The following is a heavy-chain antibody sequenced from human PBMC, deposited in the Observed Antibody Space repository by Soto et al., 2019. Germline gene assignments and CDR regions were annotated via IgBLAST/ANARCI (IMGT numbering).Heavy chain of an antibody. Sequence: GGSLRLSCSASGFTFSSYAMHWVRQAPGKGLEYVSAISSNGGSTYYADSVKGRFTISRDNSKNTLYLQMSSLRAEDTAVYYCVKDYNGYDSSGYYYFDYWGQGTLVTVSS. J-gene: IGHJ4*02. D-gene: IGHD3-22*01. V-gene: IGHV3-64D*08. CDR2: ISSNGGST. CDR3: VKDYNGYDSSGYYYFDY. CDR1: GFTFSSYA.